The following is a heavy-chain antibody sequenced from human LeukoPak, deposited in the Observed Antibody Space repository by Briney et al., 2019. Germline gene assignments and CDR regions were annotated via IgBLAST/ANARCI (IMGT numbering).Heavy chain of an antibody. J-gene: IGHJ4*02. V-gene: IGHV1-2*06. CDR1: GYTFTGYY. D-gene: IGHD2-2*01. CDR2: INPNSGDT. CDR3: ARDGSTSYALFPHDY. Sequence: GASVKVSCKASGYTFTGYYMHWVRQAPGQGLEWMGRINPNSGDTNYAQKFQGRVTMTRDTSISTAYMELRSLRSDDTAVYYCARDGSTSYALFPHDYWGQGTLVTVSS.